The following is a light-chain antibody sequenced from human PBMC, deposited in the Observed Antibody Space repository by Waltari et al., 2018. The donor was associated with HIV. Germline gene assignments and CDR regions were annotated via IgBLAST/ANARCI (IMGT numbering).Light chain of an antibody. V-gene: IGKV3-15*01. CDR2: GAS. J-gene: IGKJ5*01. CDR1: QSVSSN. Sequence: EIVMTTSPATLSVSPGERATLTCRASQSVSSNLAWYQQKPGQAPRLLISGASTRATGIPARFSGSGSGTEFTLTISSLQSEDFAVYYCQQYNNWPPAFGQGTRLEI. CDR3: QQYNNWPPA.